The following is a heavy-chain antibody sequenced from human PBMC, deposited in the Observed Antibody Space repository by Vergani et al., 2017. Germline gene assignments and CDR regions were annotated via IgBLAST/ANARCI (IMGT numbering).Heavy chain of an antibody. J-gene: IGHJ6*02. Sequence: QVQLVQSGAEVKKPGSSVKVSCKASGGTFSSYAISWVRQAPGQGLEWMGRIIPFFGTANYALKFQGIDTITADESTSTAYRELSSLRSEDTAVYYCAENYGIDYYSGMDVWGQGTTVTVSS. V-gene: IGHV1-69*13. CDR3: AENYGIDYYSGMDV. D-gene: IGHD4-17*01. CDR2: IIPFFGTA. CDR1: GGTFSSYA.